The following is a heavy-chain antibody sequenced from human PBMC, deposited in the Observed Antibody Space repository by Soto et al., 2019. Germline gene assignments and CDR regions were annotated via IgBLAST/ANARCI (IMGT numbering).Heavy chain of an antibody. J-gene: IGHJ6*02. V-gene: IGHV4-4*07. Sequence: ATETLSLTCTVSGGSISSYYWSWIRQPAGKGLEWIGRIYTSGSTNYNPSLKSRVTMSVDTSKNQFSLKLSSVTAADTAVYYCARVPRLRFLEWGGDRLYGMDVWGQGITVTVS. D-gene: IGHD3-3*01. CDR3: ARVPRLRFLEWGGDRLYGMDV. CDR2: IYTSGST. CDR1: GGSISSYY.